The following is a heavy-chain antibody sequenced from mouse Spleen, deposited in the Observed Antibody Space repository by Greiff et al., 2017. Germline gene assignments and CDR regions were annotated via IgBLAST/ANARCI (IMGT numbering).Heavy chain of an antibody. CDR2: ISSGSSTI. J-gene: IGHJ4*01. CDR1: GFTFSDYG. CDR3: ARWDYYGSILYAMDY. Sequence: EVQRVESGGGLVKPGGSLKLSCAASGFTFSDYGMHWVRQAPEKGLEWVAYISSGSSTIYYADTVKGRFTISRDNAKNTLFLQMTSLRSEDSAMYYCARWDYYGSILYAMDYWGQGTSVTVSS. D-gene: IGHD1-1*01. V-gene: IGHV5-17*01.